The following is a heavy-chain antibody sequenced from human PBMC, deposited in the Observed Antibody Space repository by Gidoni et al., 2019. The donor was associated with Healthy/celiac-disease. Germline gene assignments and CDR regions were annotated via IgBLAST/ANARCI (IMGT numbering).Heavy chain of an antibody. CDR1: GGSFSGYY. D-gene: IGHD3-10*01. V-gene: IGHV4-34*01. Sequence: QVQLQQWCAGLLTPSETLSLTCAVYGGSFSGYYWSWVRQPPGKGLEWIGEINHSGSTNYNPSLKSRVTISVDTSKNQFSRKLSSVTAADTAVYYCARVVVRGVYGMDVWGQGTTVTVSS. CDR2: INHSGST. CDR3: ARVVVRGVYGMDV. J-gene: IGHJ6*02.